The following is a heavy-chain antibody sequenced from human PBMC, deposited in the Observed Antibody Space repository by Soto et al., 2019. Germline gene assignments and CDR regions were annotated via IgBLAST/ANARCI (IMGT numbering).Heavy chain of an antibody. D-gene: IGHD4-17*01. CDR1: GYTFTSYA. Sequence: QVQLVQSGAEVKKPGASVKVSCKASGYTFTSYAMHWVRQAPGQRLEWMGWINAGNGNTKYSQKFQGRVTITRDTSASTAYMELSSLRSEDTAVYYCAGDYGDYVITGDWFDPWGQGTLVTVSS. CDR2: INAGNGNT. V-gene: IGHV1-3*01. J-gene: IGHJ5*02. CDR3: AGDYGDYVITGDWFDP.